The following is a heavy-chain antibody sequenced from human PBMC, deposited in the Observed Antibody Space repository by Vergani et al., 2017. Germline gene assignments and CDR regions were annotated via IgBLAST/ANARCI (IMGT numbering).Heavy chain of an antibody. CDR1: GFTFSDSW. D-gene: IGHD4-11*01. J-gene: IGHJ4*02. CDR2: IKRDGSEK. CDR3: WKASNSRPHQDY. V-gene: IGHV3-7*01. Sequence: EVKLVESGGGLVKPGGSLRLSCAASGFTFSDSWMSWVRQSPGKGLEWVANIKRDGSEKNYLDSVKGRFTISRDNAKNVLYLQMNSLRVEDTAVYYCWKASNSRPHQDYWGQGTLVTVSS.